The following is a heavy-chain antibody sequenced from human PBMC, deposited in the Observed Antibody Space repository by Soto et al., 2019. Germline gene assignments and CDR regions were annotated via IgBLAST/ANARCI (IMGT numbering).Heavy chain of an antibody. D-gene: IGHD4-17*01. V-gene: IGHV3-11*06. J-gene: IGHJ4*02. CDR3: AKEHGCLDY. CDR2: ISSSSGYT. CDR1: GFTFSDYY. Sequence: GGSLRLSCAASGFTFSDYYMSWIRQAPGKGLEWVSYISSSSGYTNYADSVKGRLTISRDNAKNSLYLQMNSLRAEDTAVYYCAKEHGCLDYWGQGILVTVSS.